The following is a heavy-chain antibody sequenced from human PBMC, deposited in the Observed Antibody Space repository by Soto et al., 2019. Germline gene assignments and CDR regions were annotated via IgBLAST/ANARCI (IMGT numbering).Heavy chain of an antibody. D-gene: IGHD2-21*01. CDR2: ISYDGSNK. V-gene: IGHV3-30-3*01. CDR1: GFTFSSYA. CDR3: ARDGRVVDTGMDV. J-gene: IGHJ6*02. Sequence: QMQLVESGGGVVQPGRSLRLSCAASGFTFSSYAMHWVRQAPGKGLEWVAVISYDGSNKYYADSVKGRFTISRDNSKNTLYPQMNSLRAEDTAVYYCARDGRVVDTGMDVWGQGTTVTVSS.